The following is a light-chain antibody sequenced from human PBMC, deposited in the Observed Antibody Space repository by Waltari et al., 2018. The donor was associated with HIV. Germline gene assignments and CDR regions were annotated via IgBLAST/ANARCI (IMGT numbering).Light chain of an antibody. Sequence: QSVLTQPHSVSGAPGQRVTVSCTGGRSNIGAGYSVHWYQQIPGAVPKLVIFGTTNRPSGFPARFSGSQSGASAFLAISGLQAADEADYFCQSYDSSLNIWVFGGGTKVTVL. V-gene: IGLV1-40*01. CDR1: RSNIGAGYS. CDR3: QSYDSSLNIWV. CDR2: GTT. J-gene: IGLJ3*02.